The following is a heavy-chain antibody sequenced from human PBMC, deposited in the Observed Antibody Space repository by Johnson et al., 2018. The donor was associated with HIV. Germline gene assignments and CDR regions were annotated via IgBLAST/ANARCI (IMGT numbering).Heavy chain of an antibody. Sequence: MQLVESGGGLVTPGGSLRLSCAASGFTFSDYYMSWIRQAPGKGLEWVSYISSSGSTIYYADSVKGRFTISRDNAKNSLYLQMNSLRAEDTAVYYCAGLRAARPRSLEIWGQGTMVTVSS. CDR2: ISSSGSTI. J-gene: IGHJ3*02. CDR1: GFTFSDYY. V-gene: IGHV3-11*04. D-gene: IGHD6-6*01. CDR3: AGLRAARPRSLEI.